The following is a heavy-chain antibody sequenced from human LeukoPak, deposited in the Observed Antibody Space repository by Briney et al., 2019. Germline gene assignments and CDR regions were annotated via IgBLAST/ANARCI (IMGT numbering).Heavy chain of an antibody. Sequence: GASVKVSCKASGGTFSSYASSWVRQAPGQGLEWMGGIIPIFGTANYAQKFQGRVTITADESTSTAYMELSSLRSEDTAVYYCATAVADDGFHWGQGTLVTVSS. CDR2: IIPIFGTA. CDR3: ATAVADDGFH. J-gene: IGHJ4*02. V-gene: IGHV1-69*13. D-gene: IGHD6-19*01. CDR1: GGTFSSYA.